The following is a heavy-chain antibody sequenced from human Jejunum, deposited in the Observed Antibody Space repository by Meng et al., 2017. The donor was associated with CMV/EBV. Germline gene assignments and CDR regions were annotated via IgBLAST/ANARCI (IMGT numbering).Heavy chain of an antibody. V-gene: IGHV3-7*03. CDR1: TFSSNW. Sequence: TFSSNWMSWVRQAPGKGLEWVANIKQDEREKYYVESVKGRFTISRDNAKNSLYLQMNSLRAEDTAVYFCARYCGLTTCSSKGGLDVWGQGTTVTVSS. D-gene: IGHD2-21*01. CDR3: ARYCGLTTCSSKGGLDV. J-gene: IGHJ6*02. CDR2: IKQDEREK.